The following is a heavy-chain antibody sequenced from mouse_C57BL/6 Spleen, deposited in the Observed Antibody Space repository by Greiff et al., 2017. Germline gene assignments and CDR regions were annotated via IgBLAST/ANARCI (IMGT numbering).Heavy chain of an antibody. Sequence: QVQLKQPGAELVRPGSSVKLSCKASGYTFTSYWMDWVKQRPGQGLEWIGNIYPSDSETHYNQKFKDKATLTVDKSSSTAYMQLSSLTSEDSAVYYCARNYYGSNFDYWGQGTTLTVSS. J-gene: IGHJ2*01. D-gene: IGHD1-1*01. V-gene: IGHV1-61*01. CDR3: ARNYYGSNFDY. CDR1: GYTFTSYW. CDR2: IYPSDSET.